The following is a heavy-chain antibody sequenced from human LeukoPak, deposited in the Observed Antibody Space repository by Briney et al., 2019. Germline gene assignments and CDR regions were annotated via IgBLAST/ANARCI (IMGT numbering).Heavy chain of an antibody. D-gene: IGHD2-15*01. CDR1: SFTFSSYG. J-gene: IGHJ4*02. V-gene: IGHV3-33*08. Sequence: PGRSLRLSCAASSFTFSSYGMHWVRQAPGKGLEWVAVIWYDGSNKYYADSVKGRFTISRDNSKNTLYLQMNSLRAEDTAVYYCARGGMYCSGGSCYLFDYWGQGTLVTVSS. CDR3: ARGGMYCSGGSCYLFDY. CDR2: IWYDGSNK.